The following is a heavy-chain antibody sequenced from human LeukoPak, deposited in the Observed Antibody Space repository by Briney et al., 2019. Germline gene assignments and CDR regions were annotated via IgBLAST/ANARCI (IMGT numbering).Heavy chain of an antibody. CDR3: ARHGDRVYDWFDP. Sequence: KSGGSLRLSCAASGFTFSDYDMSWVRQAPGKGLEWVSDISSSGSNKYYADSVKGRFTISRDNAKNSLYLQMNSLRAEDTAVYYCARHGDRVYDWFDPWGPGTLVTVSS. D-gene: IGHD5/OR15-5a*01. V-gene: IGHV3-11*01. CDR2: ISSSGSNK. J-gene: IGHJ5*02. CDR1: GFTFSDYD.